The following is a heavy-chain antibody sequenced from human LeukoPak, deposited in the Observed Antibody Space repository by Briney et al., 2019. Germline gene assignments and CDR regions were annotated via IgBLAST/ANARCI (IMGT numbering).Heavy chain of an antibody. CDR2: ISGSGGST. D-gene: IGHD5-12*01. V-gene: IGHV3-23*01. CDR3: AKDREGLSSGYDLEYFDY. J-gene: IGHJ4*02. Sequence: PGGSLRLSCAASVFTFSSYAMSCVRHARGEGLEWLSGISGSGGSTYYADSVTGRFTISKDNSKTTLYLQMNSMRAEDTALYYCAKDREGLSSGYDLEYFDYWGQGTLVTVSS. CDR1: VFTFSSYA.